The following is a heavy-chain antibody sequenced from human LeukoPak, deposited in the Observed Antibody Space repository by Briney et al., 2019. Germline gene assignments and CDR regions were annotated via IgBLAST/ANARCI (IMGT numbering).Heavy chain of an antibody. CDR3: ARDPTSVAGTNYFDY. Sequence: SETLSLTCSVSGGSTTGHYWSWIRQPPGKGLEWIGYIYYSGTTQYNPSLKSRVTISVDTSKNQFSLRLSSVTAADTAVYYCARDPTSVAGTNYFDYWGQGTLVTVSS. D-gene: IGHD6-19*01. V-gene: IGHV4-59*11. CDR1: GGSTTGHY. CDR2: IYYSGTT. J-gene: IGHJ4*02.